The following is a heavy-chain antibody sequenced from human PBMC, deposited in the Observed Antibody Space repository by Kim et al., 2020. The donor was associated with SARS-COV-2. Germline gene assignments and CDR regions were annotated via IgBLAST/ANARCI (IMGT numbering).Heavy chain of an antibody. Sequence: GRFTISRDNSKNTLYLQMNSLRAEDTAVYYCAKDATNRTTYYDFWSGPDYWGQGTLVTVSS. CDR3: AKDATNRTTYYDFWSGPDY. D-gene: IGHD3-3*01. V-gene: IGHV3-30*02. J-gene: IGHJ4*02.